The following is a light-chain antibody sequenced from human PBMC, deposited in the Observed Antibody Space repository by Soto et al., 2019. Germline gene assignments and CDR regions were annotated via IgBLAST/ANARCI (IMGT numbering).Light chain of an antibody. CDR1: QGVTTN. V-gene: IGKV3-15*01. CDR3: QQYNNWPFS. Sequence: EIVMTQSPAALSVSPGERATLSCMAGQGVTTNFAWYQQKSGQSPRLLIYDVSIRATGVPARFSGTGSETDFTLTISGLQSEDSAVYLCQQYNNWPFSFGQGTRLEIK. CDR2: DVS. J-gene: IGKJ5*01.